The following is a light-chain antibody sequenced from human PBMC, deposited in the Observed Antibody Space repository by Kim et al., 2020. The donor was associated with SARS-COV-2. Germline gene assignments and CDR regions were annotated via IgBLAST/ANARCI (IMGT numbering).Light chain of an antibody. CDR1: NIGSKS. CDR2: YDS. Sequence: SYELTQPPSVSVAPGKTARITCGGNNIGSKSVHWYQQKPGQAPVLVIYYDSDRPSGIPERFSGSNSGNTATLTISRVEAGDEADYYCQVRDSYSDHVVFG. V-gene: IGLV3-21*04. CDR3: QVRDSYSDHVV. J-gene: IGLJ2*01.